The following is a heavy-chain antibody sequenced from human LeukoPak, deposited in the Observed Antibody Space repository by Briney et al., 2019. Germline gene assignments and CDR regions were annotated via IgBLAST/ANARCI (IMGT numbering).Heavy chain of an antibody. CDR1: GYTFTSYD. CDR3: ARGPTIAVAGPVDYYYYYMDV. Sequence: GASVKVSCKASGYTFTSYDINWVRQATGQGLEWMGWMNPNSGNTGYAQKFQGRVTITRNTSISTAYMELSSLRSEDTAVYYCARGPTIAVAGPVDYYYYYMDVWGKGTTVTVSS. D-gene: IGHD6-19*01. V-gene: IGHV1-8*03. CDR2: MNPNSGNT. J-gene: IGHJ6*03.